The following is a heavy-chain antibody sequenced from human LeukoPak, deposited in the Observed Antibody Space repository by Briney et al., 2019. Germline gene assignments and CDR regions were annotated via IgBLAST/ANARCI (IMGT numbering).Heavy chain of an antibody. D-gene: IGHD3-3*01. J-gene: IGHJ5*02. CDR2: ISAYNGNT. V-gene: IGHV1-18*03. CDR3: ARDYPIFGENWFDP. Sequence: ASVKVSCKASGYTFTSYGISWVRQAPGQGLEWMGWISAYNGNTNYAQKLQGRVTITRDTSASTAYMELSSLRSEDMAVYYCARDYPIFGENWFDPWGQGTLVTVSS. CDR1: GYTFTSYG.